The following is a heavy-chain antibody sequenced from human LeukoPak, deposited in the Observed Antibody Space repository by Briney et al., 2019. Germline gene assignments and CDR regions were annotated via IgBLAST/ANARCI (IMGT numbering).Heavy chain of an antibody. CDR3: ARRFAAAGTKRGFDY. CDR2: MNPNSGNT. V-gene: IGHV1-8*01. D-gene: IGHD6-13*01. J-gene: IGHJ4*02. CDR1: GYTFTSYD. Sequence: ASVKVSCKASGYTFTSYDINWARQATGQGLEWMGWMNPNSGNTGYAQKFQGRVTMTRNTSISTAYMELSSLRSEDTAVYYCARRFAAAGTKRGFDYWGQGTLVTVSS.